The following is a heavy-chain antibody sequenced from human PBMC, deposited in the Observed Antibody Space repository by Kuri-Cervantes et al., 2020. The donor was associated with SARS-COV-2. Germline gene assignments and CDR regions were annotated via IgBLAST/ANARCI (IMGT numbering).Heavy chain of an antibody. J-gene: IGHJ6*03. CDR1: GFTFSDYY. CDR2: ISSSGSTI. V-gene: IGHV3-11*04. Sequence: GESLKISCAASGFTFSDYYMSWIRQAPGKGLEWVSYISSSGSTIYYADSVKGRFTISRDNAKNSLYLQMNSLRAEDTAVYYCAKKGDYSNYAERPHYYYYYMDVWGKGTTVTVSS. CDR3: AKKGDYSNYAERPHYYYYYMDV. D-gene: IGHD4-11*01.